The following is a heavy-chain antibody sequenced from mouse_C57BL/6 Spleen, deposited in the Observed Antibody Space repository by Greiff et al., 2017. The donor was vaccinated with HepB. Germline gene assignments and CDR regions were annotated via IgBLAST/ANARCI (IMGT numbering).Heavy chain of an antibody. V-gene: IGHV1-19*01. Sequence: EVQLQQSGPVLVKPGASVKMSCKASGYTFTDYYMNWVKQSHGKSLEWIGVINPYNGGTSYNQKFKGKATLTVDKSSSTAYMELNSLTSEDSAVYYCASSPYYSNSYYFDYWGQGTTLTVSS. CDR1: GYTFTDYY. CDR2: INPYNGGT. J-gene: IGHJ2*01. D-gene: IGHD2-5*01. CDR3: ASSPYYSNSYYFDY.